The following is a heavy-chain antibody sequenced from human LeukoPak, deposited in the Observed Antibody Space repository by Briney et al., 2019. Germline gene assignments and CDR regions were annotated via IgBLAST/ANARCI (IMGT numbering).Heavy chain of an antibody. Sequence: SETLSLTCTVSGGSISIYYWSWIRQPPGKALEWIGYIYDSGSTNYNPSLKSRVTISVDTSKSQFSLRLSSVTAADTAIYYCANYDILTASQVYYFGNWGQGTLVTVSS. CDR3: ANYDILTASQVYYFGN. D-gene: IGHD3-9*01. CDR2: IYDSGST. CDR1: GGSISIYY. V-gene: IGHV4-59*08. J-gene: IGHJ4*02.